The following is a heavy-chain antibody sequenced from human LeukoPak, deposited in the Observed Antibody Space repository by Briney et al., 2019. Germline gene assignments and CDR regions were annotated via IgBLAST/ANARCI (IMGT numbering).Heavy chain of an antibody. CDR2: MNPNSGNT. V-gene: IGHV1-8*01. J-gene: IGHJ6*02. D-gene: IGHD3-9*01. CDR1: GYTFTSYD. Sequence: ASVTVSCKASGYTFTSYDIDWVRQATGQGLEWMGWMNPNSGNTGDAQKFQGRVTMTRNTSISTAYMELSSLRSEDTAVYYCASGLPHYDILTGYYGPYYYYGMDVWGQGTTVTVSS. CDR3: ASGLPHYDILTGYYGPYYYYGMDV.